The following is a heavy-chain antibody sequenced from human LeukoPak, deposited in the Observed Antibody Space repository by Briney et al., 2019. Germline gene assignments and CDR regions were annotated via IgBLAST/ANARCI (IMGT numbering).Heavy chain of an antibody. CDR3: ARDETSEYYAKGYFDY. Sequence: SETLSLTCAVYGVSFSGYYWSWIRQPPGKGLEWVAEINHSGSTNYNPSLKGQVTISVDTSKNQFSLKLNSVTAADTAVYYCARDETSEYYAKGYFDYWGQGTLVTVSS. D-gene: IGHD3-3*01. J-gene: IGHJ4*02. CDR2: INHSGST. CDR1: GVSFSGYY. V-gene: IGHV4-34*01.